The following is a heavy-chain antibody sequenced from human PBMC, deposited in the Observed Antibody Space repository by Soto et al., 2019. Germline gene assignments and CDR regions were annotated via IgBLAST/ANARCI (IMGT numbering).Heavy chain of an antibody. V-gene: IGHV3-33*01. Sequence: PGGSLRLSCAASGFTFSNYGVHWVRQAPGKGLEWLAVICYDGSKKYYADSVKGRITISRDNAKNTLYLQMNSLRDEDTAVYYCAREGYPFDYWGQGTLVTVSS. J-gene: IGHJ4*02. CDR2: ICYDGSKK. CDR1: GFTFSNYG. CDR3: AREGYPFDY. D-gene: IGHD5-12*01.